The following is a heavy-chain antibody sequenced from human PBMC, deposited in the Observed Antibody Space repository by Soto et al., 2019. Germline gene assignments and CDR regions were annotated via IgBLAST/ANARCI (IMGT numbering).Heavy chain of an antibody. CDR1: GGSISSGGYY. V-gene: IGHV4-31*03. J-gene: IGHJ5*02. Sequence: QVQLQESGPGLVKPSQTLSLTCTVSGGSISSGGYYWSWIRQHPGKGLEWIGYIYYSGSTYYNPSLKSRVTISVDTFKNQFSLKLSSVTAADTAVYYCARGYSSGLYNWFDPWGQGTLVTVSS. CDR3: ARGYSSGLYNWFDP. CDR2: IYYSGST. D-gene: IGHD3-22*01.